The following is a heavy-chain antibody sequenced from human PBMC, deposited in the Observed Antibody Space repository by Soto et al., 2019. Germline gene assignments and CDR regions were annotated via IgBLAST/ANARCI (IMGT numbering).Heavy chain of an antibody. CDR1: GGTFSSYT. CDR3: ERGNHRWLQLWYFEL. D-gene: IGHD5-12*01. V-gene: IGHV1-69*12. Sequence: QVQLVQSGAEVKKPGSSVTVSCKASGGTFSSYTISWVRQAPGQGLEWMGGIIPIFGTANYAQKFQGRVTITADESTSTAYMELSSLRSEDTAVYYCERGNHRWLQLWYFELWGRGTLVTVSS. CDR2: IIPIFGTA. J-gene: IGHJ2*01.